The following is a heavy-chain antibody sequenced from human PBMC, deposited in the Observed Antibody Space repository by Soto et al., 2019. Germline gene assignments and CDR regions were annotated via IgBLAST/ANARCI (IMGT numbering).Heavy chain of an antibody. D-gene: IGHD2-2*01. Sequence: ASVKVSCKAPGYTFTSYYIHWVRQAPGQGLEWMGIINPSGGSTSYAQKFQGRVTMTRDTSTGTVYMELSSLISEDTAVYYCARGACGTSRHYYYYYGMDVWGQGTTVTVSS. CDR3: ARGACGTSRHYYYYYGMDV. CDR1: GYTFTSYY. J-gene: IGHJ6*02. V-gene: IGHV1-46*01. CDR2: INPSGGST.